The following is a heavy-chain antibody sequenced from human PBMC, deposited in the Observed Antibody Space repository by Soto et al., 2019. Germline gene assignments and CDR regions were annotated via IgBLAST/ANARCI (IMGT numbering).Heavy chain of an antibody. CDR3: ASGWMAAFDN. V-gene: IGHV4-59*11. Sequence: LSLTCNVTGDSIKTHYWSWIRQAPGKGLEWIGYIYYSGSTLYNPSLKRRVTISADTAKNQFSLRLTSLTAADTAVYYCASGWMAAFDNWGQGTLVTVSS. CDR2: IYYSGST. CDR1: GDSIKTHY. J-gene: IGHJ4*02. D-gene: IGHD2-2*03.